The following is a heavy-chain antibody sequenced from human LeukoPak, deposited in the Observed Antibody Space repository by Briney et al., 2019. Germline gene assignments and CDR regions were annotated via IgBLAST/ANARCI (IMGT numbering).Heavy chain of an antibody. CDR2: ISAYNGNT. CDR1: GYTFTSYG. Sequence: GASVKVSCKASGYTFTSYGISWVRQAPGQGLEWMGWISAYNGNTNYAQKLQGRVTMTTDTSTGTAYMELRSLRSDDTAVYYCARGLVPAAIPGAFDIWGQGTMVTVSS. V-gene: IGHV1-18*01. CDR3: ARGLVPAAIPGAFDI. J-gene: IGHJ3*02. D-gene: IGHD2-2*02.